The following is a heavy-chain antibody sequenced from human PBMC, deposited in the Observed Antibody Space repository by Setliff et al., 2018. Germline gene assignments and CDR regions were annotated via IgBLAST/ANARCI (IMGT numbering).Heavy chain of an antibody. CDR1: GFTFDDYA. J-gene: IGHJ4*02. CDR2: ISWDGTRT. Sequence: GGSLRLSCSTSGFTFDDYAMHWVRQAPGKGLEWVSLISWDGTRTNYVDSLKGRVTISRDNSKNPLFLQMNSLRVEDTALYYCVKDTGNGGNTGLDYWGQGTLVTVSS. D-gene: IGHD2-15*01. V-gene: IGHV3-43D*04. CDR3: VKDTGNGGNTGLDY.